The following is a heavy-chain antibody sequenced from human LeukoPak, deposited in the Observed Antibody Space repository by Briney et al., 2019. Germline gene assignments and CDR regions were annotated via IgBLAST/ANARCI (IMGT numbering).Heavy chain of an antibody. J-gene: IGHJ4*02. V-gene: IGHV4-61*02. Sequence: SETLSLTCTVSGGSISSGSYYWSWIRQPAGKGLEWIGRIYTSGSTNYNPSLKSRVTISVDTSKNQFSLKLSSVTAADTAVYYCARGTIYGGKGAEFDYWGQGTLVTVSS. CDR3: ARGTIYGGKGAEFDY. CDR1: GGSISSGSYY. CDR2: IYTSGST. D-gene: IGHD4-23*01.